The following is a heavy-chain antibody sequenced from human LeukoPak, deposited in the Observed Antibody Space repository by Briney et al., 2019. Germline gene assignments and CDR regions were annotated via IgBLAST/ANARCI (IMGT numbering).Heavy chain of an antibody. Sequence: GASVKVSCKASGYTFTSYYMHWVRQAPGQGLEWMGIINPSGGSTSYAQKFQGRVTMTRDTSTSTVYMELSSLRSEDTAVYYCARHAGEATDPLSTPLAFDIWGQGTMVTVSS. V-gene: IGHV1-46*01. D-gene: IGHD3-10*01. CDR1: GYTFTSYY. CDR3: ARHAGEATDPLSTPLAFDI. J-gene: IGHJ3*02. CDR2: INPSGGST.